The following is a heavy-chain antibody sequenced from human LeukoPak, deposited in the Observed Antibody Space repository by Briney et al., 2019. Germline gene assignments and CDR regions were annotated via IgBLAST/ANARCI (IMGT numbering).Heavy chain of an antibody. J-gene: IGHJ4*02. V-gene: IGHV3-23*01. CDR1: GFTFSSYA. CDR2: ISGNGVST. CDR3: VRVGYTSGWYRN. Sequence: GGSLRLSCAASGFTFSSYALSWVRQAPGKGLEWVSAISGNGVSTYYADSVKGRFTISRDNSKNTLYLQMNSLRAEDTAVYYCVRVGYTSGWYRNWGQGTLVTVSS. D-gene: IGHD6-19*01.